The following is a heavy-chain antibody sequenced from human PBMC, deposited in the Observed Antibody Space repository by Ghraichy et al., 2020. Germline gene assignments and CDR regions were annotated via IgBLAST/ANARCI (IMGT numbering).Heavy chain of an antibody. CDR1: GGSISSSNW. D-gene: IGHD6-19*01. V-gene: IGHV4-4*02. CDR3: AALAVAGTRAFDI. Sequence: SETLSLTCAVSGGSISSSNWWSWVRQPPGKGLEWIGEIYHSGSTNYNPSLKSRVTISVDKSKNQFSLKLSSVTAADTAVYYCAALAVAGTRAFDIWGQGTMVTVSS. J-gene: IGHJ3*02. CDR2: IYHSGST.